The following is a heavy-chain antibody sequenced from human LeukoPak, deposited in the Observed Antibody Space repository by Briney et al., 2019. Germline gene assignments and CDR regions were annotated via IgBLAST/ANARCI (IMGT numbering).Heavy chain of an antibody. CDR2: INHSGST. CDR3: ARVLTIFGVVKGYYYMDV. J-gene: IGHJ6*03. CDR1: GESFSGYY. V-gene: IGHV4-34*01. Sequence: SETLSLTCAVYGESFSGYYWSWIRQPPGKGLEWIGEINHSGSTNYNPSLKSRVTISVDTSKNQFSLKLSSVTAADTAVYYCARVLTIFGVVKGYYYMDVWGKGTTVTVSS. D-gene: IGHD3-3*01.